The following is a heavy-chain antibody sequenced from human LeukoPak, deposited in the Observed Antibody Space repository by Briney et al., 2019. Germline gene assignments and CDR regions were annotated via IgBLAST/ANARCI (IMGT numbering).Heavy chain of an antibody. CDR2: IRYDGSNK. J-gene: IGHJ4*02. CDR3: AKEPRGGYSYGFSHFDY. D-gene: IGHD5-18*01. CDR1: GFTFSSYG. Sequence: GGSLRLSCAASGFTFSSYGMHWVRQAPGKGLEWVAFIRYDGSNKYYADSVKGRFTISRDNSKNTLYLQMNSLRAEDTAVYYCAKEPRGGYSYGFSHFDYWGQGTLVTVSS. V-gene: IGHV3-30*02.